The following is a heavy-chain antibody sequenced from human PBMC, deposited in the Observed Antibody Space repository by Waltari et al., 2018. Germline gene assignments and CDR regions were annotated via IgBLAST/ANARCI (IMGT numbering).Heavy chain of an antibody. V-gene: IGHV1-18*01. CDR2: ISVNNGNT. J-gene: IGHJ3*01. CDR3: ARDRRRFGSGVADGCDS. D-gene: IGHD3-3*01. CDR1: GYNFSTYD. Sequence: QVQLVQSGAEVKKPGASMKVSCKASGYNFSTYDITWVRQAPGQGLEWMGWISVNNGNTNYAQQFQGRCTMTTDTSTKTAYMELRSLRSEDTAVYYCARDRRRFGSGVADGCDSWGQGTIVTVSS.